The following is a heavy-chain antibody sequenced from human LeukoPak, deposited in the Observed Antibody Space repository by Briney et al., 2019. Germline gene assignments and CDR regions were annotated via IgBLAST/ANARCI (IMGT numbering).Heavy chain of an antibody. V-gene: IGHV1-18*01. J-gene: IGHJ6*02. Sequence: GASVKVSCKASGYTFTNYGVSWVRQAPGQGLEWMGWISVYNGNTEYAQKFQDRVTMTTDTSTSTAYMELRSLRYDDTAVYFCAREGDCSGGTCNSKDDYYYYGEDVWGQGTTVTVSS. CDR1: GYTFTNYG. CDR3: AREGDCSGGTCNSKDDYYYYGEDV. CDR2: ISVYNGNT. D-gene: IGHD2-15*01.